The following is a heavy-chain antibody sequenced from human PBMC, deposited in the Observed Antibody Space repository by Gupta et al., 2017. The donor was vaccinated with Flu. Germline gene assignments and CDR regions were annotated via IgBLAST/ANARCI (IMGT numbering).Heavy chain of an antibody. CDR1: GFTFGDYA. CDR2: ISPGGDTA. D-gene: IGHD3-10*01. J-gene: IGHJ5*02. Sequence: EVHLLESGGGLVQRGGSLRLSRTASGFTFGDYAMSWVRQAPGKGPEWVSAISPGGDTAYYTDSVRGRFSISRDNSKNTVYLQMNNLRGEETAIYYCTREAILPGGFTKWFDPWGQGALVTVSS. V-gene: IGHV3-23*01. CDR3: TREAILPGGFTKWFDP.